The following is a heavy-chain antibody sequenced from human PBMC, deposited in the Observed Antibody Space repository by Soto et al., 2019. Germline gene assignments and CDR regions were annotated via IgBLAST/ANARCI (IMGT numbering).Heavy chain of an antibody. J-gene: IGHJ4*02. Sequence: PGESLKISCKGSGYSFANYWIGWVRQMPGKGLEWMGIIHPVNSDTRYSPSFQGQVSISADKSISTAYLQWTSLKASDTAMYYCARHGGGPFDYWGQGTLVTVSS. CDR2: IHPVNSDT. V-gene: IGHV5-51*01. CDR1: GYSFANYW. D-gene: IGHD3-16*01. CDR3: ARHGGGPFDY.